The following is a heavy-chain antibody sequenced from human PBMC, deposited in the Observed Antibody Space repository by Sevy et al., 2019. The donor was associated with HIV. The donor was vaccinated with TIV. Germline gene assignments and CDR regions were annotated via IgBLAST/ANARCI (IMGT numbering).Heavy chain of an antibody. Sequence: GGSLRLSCAASGFTFSNAWMSWVRQAPGKGLEWVGRIKSKTDGGTTDYAAAVKGRFTISRDDSKNTLYLQMNSLKTEDTAVYYSTTPDILDIVHYGMVVWGQGTTVTDSS. D-gene: IGHD3-16*02. V-gene: IGHV3-15*01. CDR1: GFTFSNAW. CDR2: IKSKTDGGTT. J-gene: IGHJ6*02. CDR3: TTPDILDIVHYGMVV.